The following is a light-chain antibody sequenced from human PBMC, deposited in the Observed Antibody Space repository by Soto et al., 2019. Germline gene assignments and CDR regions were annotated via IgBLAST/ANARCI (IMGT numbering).Light chain of an antibody. J-gene: IGKJ4*01. CDR3: QQYYTWPLT. CDR1: QSVFSS. CDR2: GSA. Sequence: EIVMTESPGTLSLSPGERATLSCRASQSVFSSLAWFQQRPGQAPRLLIYGSATRATGIPARFSGSGSGTEFTLTISSLQSEDFAVYYCQQYYTWPLTFGGGTKVDIK. V-gene: IGKV3-15*01.